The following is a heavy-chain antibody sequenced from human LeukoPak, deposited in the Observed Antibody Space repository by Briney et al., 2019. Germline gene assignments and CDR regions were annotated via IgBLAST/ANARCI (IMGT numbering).Heavy chain of an antibody. J-gene: IGHJ4*02. CDR3: ARVSGGYDSGYYFDY. CDR2: IYHSGST. CDR1: GYSISSGYW. Sequence: SETLSLTCSVSGYSISSGYWWGWIRQPPGKGLEWIGSIYHSGSTYYNPSLKSRVTISLDTSKNQFSLKLNSVTAADTAVYYCARVSGGYDSGYYFDYWGQGTLVTVS. D-gene: IGHD5-12*01. V-gene: IGHV4-38-2*02.